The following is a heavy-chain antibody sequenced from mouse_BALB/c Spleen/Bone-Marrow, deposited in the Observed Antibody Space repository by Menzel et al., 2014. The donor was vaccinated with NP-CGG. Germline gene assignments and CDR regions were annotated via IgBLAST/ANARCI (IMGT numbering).Heavy chain of an antibody. CDR3: ARWDYYGRSYRYFDV. Sequence: VQLQQSGAELVRPGAFVKLSCKASGFNIKDYYMHWVKQRPEQGLEWIGWIDPENGNTIYDPKFQGKATITADTSSNTAYLQLSILTSKDTAVYYFARWDYYGRSYRYFDVWGAGTPVTVSS. CDR1: GFNIKDYY. J-gene: IGHJ1*01. D-gene: IGHD1-1*01. V-gene: IGHV14-1*02. CDR2: IDPENGNT.